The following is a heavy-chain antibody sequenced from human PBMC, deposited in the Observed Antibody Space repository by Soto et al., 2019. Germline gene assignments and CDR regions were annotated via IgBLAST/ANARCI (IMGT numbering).Heavy chain of an antibody. J-gene: IGHJ5*02. V-gene: IGHV4-30-2*01. CDR3: ARVPSP. Sequence: TLSLTCTVSGGSVNSGGYSWTWIRQPPGKGLEWIGYIYHSGRIYYNPSLKSRVTISVDRSKNQFSLKLSSVTAADTAVYYCARVPSPWGQGTLVTVSS. CDR2: IYHSGRI. CDR1: GGSVNSGGYS.